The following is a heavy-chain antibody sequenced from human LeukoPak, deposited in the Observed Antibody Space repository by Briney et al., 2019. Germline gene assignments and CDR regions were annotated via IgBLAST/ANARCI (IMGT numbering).Heavy chain of an antibody. CDR1: GFIFSHYY. V-gene: IGHV3-11*01. CDR2: ISSSGSTI. D-gene: IGHD3-3*01. J-gene: IGHJ4*02. Sequence: NSGGSLRLSCAASGFIFSHYYMGWIRQAPGKGLEWLSYISSSGSTIYYADSVKGRFTISRDNAKNSLYLQMNSLRAEDTAVYYCARSDNKVYDFWSGYYALPVLWGQGTLVTVSS. CDR3: ARSDNKVYDFWSGYYALPVL.